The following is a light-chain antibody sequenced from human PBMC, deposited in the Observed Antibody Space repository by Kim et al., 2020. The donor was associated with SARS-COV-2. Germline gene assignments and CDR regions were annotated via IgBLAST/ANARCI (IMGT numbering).Light chain of an antibody. CDR2: SAS. Sequence: DIQMTQSPSSLSASVGDRVTITCRASQGIATHVAWYQQKAGKVPKLLIYSASTLQSGVPSRFSGSGSGTFFTLTISTLQPEDVATYYCQKYDYNPLPFGGGTKVDIK. CDR3: QKYDYNPLP. V-gene: IGKV1-27*01. CDR1: QGIATH. J-gene: IGKJ4*01.